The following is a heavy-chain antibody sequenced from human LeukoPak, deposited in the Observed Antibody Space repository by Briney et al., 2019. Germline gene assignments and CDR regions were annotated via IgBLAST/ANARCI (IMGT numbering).Heavy chain of an antibody. CDR1: GGSISSYY. J-gene: IGHJ6*03. CDR2: IYTSGST. Sequence: SETLSLTCTVSGGSISSYYWSWIRQPAGKGLEWIGRIYTSGSTNYNPSLKSRVTMSVDTSKNQFSLKLSSVTAADTAVYYCARARIAVAGNDYYYYYMGVWGKGTTVTVSS. CDR3: ARARIAVAGNDYYYYYMGV. D-gene: IGHD6-19*01. V-gene: IGHV4-4*07.